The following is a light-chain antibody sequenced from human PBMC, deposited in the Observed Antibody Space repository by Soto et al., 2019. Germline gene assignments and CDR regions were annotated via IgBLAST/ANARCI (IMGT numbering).Light chain of an antibody. CDR2: EGS. J-gene: IGLJ3*02. CDR3: CSYAGSHTPWV. CDR1: SSDVGTYSL. V-gene: IGLV2-23*01. Sequence: QSALTQPASVSGSPGQSITISCTGTSSDVGTYSLVSWYQQHPGEAPKLIIYEGSKRPSGVSNRFSGSKSVNTASLTISGLRAEDEADYYCCSYAGSHTPWVFGGGTKLTVL.